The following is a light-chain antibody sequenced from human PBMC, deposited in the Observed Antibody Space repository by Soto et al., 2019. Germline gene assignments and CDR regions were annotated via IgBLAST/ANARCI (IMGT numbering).Light chain of an antibody. CDR1: KLGDKF. CDR3: QAWDSSTAV. Sequence: SYELTQPTSMSVSPGQTXXITCSGDKLGDKFAFWYQQKPRQSPVLVIYQDTKRPSGIPERFSGSNSGNTATLTISGTQAMDEADYYCQAWDSSTAVFGGGTKLTVL. J-gene: IGLJ2*01. CDR2: QDT. V-gene: IGLV3-1*01.